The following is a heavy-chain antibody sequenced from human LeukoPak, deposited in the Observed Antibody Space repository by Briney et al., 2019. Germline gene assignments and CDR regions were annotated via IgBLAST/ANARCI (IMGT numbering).Heavy chain of an antibody. J-gene: IGHJ4*02. V-gene: IGHV1-18*01. D-gene: IGHD3-22*01. CDR2: ISAYNGNT. CDR3: ARDGKGYYDSSGYIQFWDY. CDR1: GYTFTSYG. Sequence: GASVTVSCTASGYTFTSYGISWVRQAPGQGLEWMGWISAYNGNTNYAQKLRGRVTMTTDTSTSTAYMELRSLRSDDTAVYYCARDGKGYYDSSGYIQFWDYWGQGTLVTVSS.